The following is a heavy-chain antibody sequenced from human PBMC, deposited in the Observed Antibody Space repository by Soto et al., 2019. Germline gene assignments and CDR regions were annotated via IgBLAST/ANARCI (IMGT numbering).Heavy chain of an antibody. Sequence: QVQLVQSGAEVKKPGASVKVSCKASGYTFTSYGISWVRQAPGQGLEWMGWISAYNGNTNYTQKLQVRVTMTTDTSTSTAYMELRSLRSDDTAVYYCARALLGSRFLEWLFPDYWGQGTLVTVSS. CDR1: GYTFTSYG. D-gene: IGHD3-3*01. CDR3: ARALLGSRFLEWLFPDY. J-gene: IGHJ4*02. CDR2: ISAYNGNT. V-gene: IGHV1-18*01.